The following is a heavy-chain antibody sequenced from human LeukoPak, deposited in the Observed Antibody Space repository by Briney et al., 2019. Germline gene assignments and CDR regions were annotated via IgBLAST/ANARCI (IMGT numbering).Heavy chain of an antibody. V-gene: IGHV1-8*01. D-gene: IGHD3-9*01. Sequence: ASVKVSCKASGYIFTGYDINWLRQATGQGLEWMGWMNTHRGSTGYAQKFQGRVTMTRNTSISTAYMELSSLISDDTAVYYCVPKGVLTGNWFDPWGQGTLVTVSS. CDR2: MNTHRGST. CDR3: VPKGVLTGNWFDP. CDR1: GYIFTGYD. J-gene: IGHJ5*02.